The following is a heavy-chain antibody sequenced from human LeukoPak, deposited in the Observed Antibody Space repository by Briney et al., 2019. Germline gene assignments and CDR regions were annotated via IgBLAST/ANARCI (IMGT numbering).Heavy chain of an antibody. CDR3: ARNRLRIEPFDY. Sequence: NPSETLSLTCAVYGGSFSGYYWSWIRQPPGKGLEWIGEINHSGSTNYNPSLKSRVTISVDTSKNQFSLKLSSVTAADTAVYYCARNRLRIEPFDYWGQGTLVTVSS. CDR1: GGSFSGYY. CDR2: INHSGST. V-gene: IGHV4-34*01. J-gene: IGHJ4*02. D-gene: IGHD4-17*01.